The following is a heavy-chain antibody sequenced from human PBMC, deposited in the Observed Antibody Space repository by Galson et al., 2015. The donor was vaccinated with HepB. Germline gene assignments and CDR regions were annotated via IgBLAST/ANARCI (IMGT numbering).Heavy chain of an antibody. CDR3: ARAGGYGGNAPSDY. V-gene: IGHV4-39*07. Sequence: SLTCTVSGGSISSSSYYWGWIRQPPGKGLEWIGSIYYSGSTYYNPSLKSRVTISVDRSKNQFSLKLSSVTAEDTAVYYCARAGGYGGNAPSDYWGQGTLVTVSS. J-gene: IGHJ4*02. CDR1: GGSISSSSYY. D-gene: IGHD4-23*01. CDR2: IYYSGST.